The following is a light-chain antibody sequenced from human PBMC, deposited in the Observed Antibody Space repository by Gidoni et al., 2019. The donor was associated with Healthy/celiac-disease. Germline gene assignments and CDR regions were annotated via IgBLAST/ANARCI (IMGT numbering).Light chain of an antibody. CDR2: DAS. Sequence: DIPMTPSPSSLSASVADRVTITCQASQDISNYLNWYQQKPRKAPKLLIYDASKLETGVPSRFSGSGSGTDFTFTISSLQPEDIATYYCQQYDNLPTFGGGTKVEIK. J-gene: IGKJ4*01. V-gene: IGKV1-33*01. CDR3: QQYDNLPT. CDR1: QDISNY.